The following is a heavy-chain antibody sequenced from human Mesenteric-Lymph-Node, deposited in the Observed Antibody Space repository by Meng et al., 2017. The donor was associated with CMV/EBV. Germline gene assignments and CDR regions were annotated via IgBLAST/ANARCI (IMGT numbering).Heavy chain of an antibody. CDR3: ARGRSAQVDY. CDR1: GFTFSTYA. J-gene: IGHJ4*02. V-gene: IGHV3-23*03. Sequence: GESLKISCAASGFTFSTYAMSWVRQAPGKGLEWVSVIYSGGSSTYYADSVKGRFTISRDNSKNTLYLQMNSLRAEDTAVYYCARGRSAQVDYWGQGTLVTVSS. CDR2: IYSGGSST. D-gene: IGHD6-13*01.